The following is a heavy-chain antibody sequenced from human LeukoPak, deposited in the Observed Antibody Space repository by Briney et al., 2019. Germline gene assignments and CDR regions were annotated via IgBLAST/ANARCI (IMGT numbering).Heavy chain of an antibody. CDR2: INHSGST. D-gene: IGHD2-2*01. CDR3: ARLYCSSTSCHYNWFDP. CDR1: GGSFSGYY. V-gene: IGHV4-34*01. Sequence: SETLSLTCAVYGGSFSGYYWSWIRQPPGKGLEWIGEINHSGSTNYNPSLKSRVTISVDTSKNQFSLKLSSVTAADTAVYYCARLYCSSTSCHYNWFDPWGQGTLVTVSS. J-gene: IGHJ5*02.